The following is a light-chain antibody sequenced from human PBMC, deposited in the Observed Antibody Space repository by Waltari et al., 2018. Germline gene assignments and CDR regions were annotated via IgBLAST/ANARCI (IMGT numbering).Light chain of an antibody. CDR2: QVS. Sequence: QSALTQPASVSGSPGQSITISCTGTSSDVGSYNLVSWYQQHPAKAPKLMIYQVSKRPSAVSNRFAGSKSGNTASLTSSGLQAEDEADYYCCSYAGSSSWVFGGGTKLTVL. CDR1: SSDVGSYNL. CDR3: CSYAGSSSWV. J-gene: IGLJ3*02. V-gene: IGLV2-23*02.